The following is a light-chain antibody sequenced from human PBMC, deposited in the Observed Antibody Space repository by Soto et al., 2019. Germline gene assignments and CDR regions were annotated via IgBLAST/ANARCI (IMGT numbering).Light chain of an antibody. CDR2: GAS. CDR3: QQYNNWPRT. CDR1: QSVNFY. Sequence: EIFFTQSRATLSLSPVSRSTLSCRASQSVNFYLAWYQQKPGQAPRLLIYGASTRATGIPVRFSGSGSGTEFTLTINSLQSEDFAVYYCQQYNNWPRTFGQGTKVDIK. V-gene: IGKV3-15*01. J-gene: IGKJ1*01.